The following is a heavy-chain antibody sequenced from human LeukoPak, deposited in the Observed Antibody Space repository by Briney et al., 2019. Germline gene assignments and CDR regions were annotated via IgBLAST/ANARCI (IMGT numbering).Heavy chain of an antibody. CDR2: ISSSSSFR. CDR3: AKVKGSEGYCSITSCLADY. V-gene: IGHV3-21*01. D-gene: IGHD2-2*01. J-gene: IGHJ4*02. Sequence: GGSLRLSCAASGFNFSSYSMNWVRQAPGKGLEWVSSISSSSSFRYYADSVKGRFTISRDNAKNSLYLQMNSLRAEDTAVYYCAKVKGSEGYCSITSCLADYWGQGTLVTVSS. CDR1: GFNFSSYS.